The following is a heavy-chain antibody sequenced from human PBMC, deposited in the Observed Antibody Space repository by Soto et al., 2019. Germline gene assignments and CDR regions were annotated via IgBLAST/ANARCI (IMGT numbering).Heavy chain of an antibody. CDR2: IYGGDSDT. D-gene: IGHD2-15*01. CDR1: GFAFSNHW. V-gene: IGHV5-51*03. Sequence: EVQLVQSGAEVKTPGESLKISCKGLGFAFSNHWIAWVRQMPGKGLEWMGIIYGGDSDTRYSPSFQGQVTISVDKSISVVYLQWRSLKASDTAMYFCAGRFGYCSGASCLDVWGGGTTVTVPS. CDR3: AGRFGYCSGASCLDV. J-gene: IGHJ6*04.